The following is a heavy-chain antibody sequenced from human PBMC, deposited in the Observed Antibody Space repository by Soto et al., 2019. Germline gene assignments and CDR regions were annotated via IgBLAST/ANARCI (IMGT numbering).Heavy chain of an antibody. Sequence: QVQLVQSGAEVKKPGASVKVSCNASGYTFTSYAISWVRQAPGQGLEWMGWISAYNGNTNYAQKPQGRATMTTDTSTSTAYMDLRSLGPEDTAVYYCARALPPVDYWGQGTLVTLSS. J-gene: IGHJ4*02. CDR2: ISAYNGNT. CDR1: GYTFTSYA. CDR3: ARALPPVDY. V-gene: IGHV1-18*01.